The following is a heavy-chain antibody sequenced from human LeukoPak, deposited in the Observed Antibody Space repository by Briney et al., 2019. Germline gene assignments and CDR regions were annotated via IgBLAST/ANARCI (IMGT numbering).Heavy chain of an antibody. Sequence: GGSLRLSCAASGFTFSSYAMSWVRQAPGKGLEWVSAISGSGGSTYYADSVKGRFTISRDNSKNTLYLQMNSLRAEDTAVYYCAKRGGSPIAIFGVVSYYYYMDVWGQGTMVTVSS. J-gene: IGHJ6*03. CDR2: ISGSGGST. CDR1: GFTFSSYA. D-gene: IGHD3-3*01. CDR3: AKRGGSPIAIFGVVSYYYYMDV. V-gene: IGHV3-23*01.